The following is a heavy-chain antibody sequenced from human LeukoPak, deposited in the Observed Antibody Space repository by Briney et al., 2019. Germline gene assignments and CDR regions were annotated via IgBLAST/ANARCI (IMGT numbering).Heavy chain of an antibody. D-gene: IGHD1-26*01. V-gene: IGHV6-1*01. CDR2: TYYRSKWYN. Sequence: SQTLSLTCAISGDSVSSNSAAWNWIRQSPSRGLEWLGRTYYRSKWYNDYAVSVKSRITINPDTSKNQFSLQLNSVTPEDTAVYYCARDPKSGSWREGRHWFDPWGQGTLVTVSS. J-gene: IGHJ5*02. CDR1: GDSVSSNSAA. CDR3: ARDPKSGSWREGRHWFDP.